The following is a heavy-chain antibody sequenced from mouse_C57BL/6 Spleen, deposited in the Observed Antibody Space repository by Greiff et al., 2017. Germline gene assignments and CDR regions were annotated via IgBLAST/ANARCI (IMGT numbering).Heavy chain of an antibody. J-gene: IGHJ3*01. D-gene: IGHD2-4*01. CDR3: TDYDYDGFAY. Sequence: EVMLVESGEGLVKPGGSLKLSCAASGFTFSSYAMSWVRQTPEKRLEWVAYISSGGDYIYYADPVKGRFTISRDNARNTLYLQMSSLKSEDTAMYYCTDYDYDGFAYWGQGTLVTVSA. CDR2: ISSGGDYI. V-gene: IGHV5-9-1*02. CDR1: GFTFSSYA.